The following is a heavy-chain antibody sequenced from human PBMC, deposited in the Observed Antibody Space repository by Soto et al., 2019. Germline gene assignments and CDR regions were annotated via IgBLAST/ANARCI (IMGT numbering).Heavy chain of an antibody. V-gene: IGHV3-30*18. Sequence: GSLRLSCASSGITSNYSGMHWVRQAPGKGLEWVAVVSSDGLHKYYADSVKGRFTISRDNSKNTISLHMNSLRPEDTAVYDCSKEGSAGSPNGYWYFDLWGRGTLVTVSS. CDR1: GITSNYSG. J-gene: IGHJ2*01. CDR3: SKEGSAGSPNGYWYFDL. CDR2: VSSDGLHK. D-gene: IGHD6-25*01.